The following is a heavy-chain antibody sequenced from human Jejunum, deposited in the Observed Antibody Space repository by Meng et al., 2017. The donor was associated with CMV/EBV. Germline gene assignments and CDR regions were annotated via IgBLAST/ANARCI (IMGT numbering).Heavy chain of an antibody. V-gene: IGHV3-30*03. D-gene: IGHD6-19*01. CDR3: ARASGIAVAGTGRYFDY. CDR2: ISFDGTNK. Sequence: FTCNSYGMHWVRQAPGKGLEWVALISFDGTNKYYADSVKGRFTISRDNSQNTLYLQLNSLRAEDTAVYYCARASGIAVAGTGRYFDYWGQGTLVTVSS. J-gene: IGHJ4*02. CDR1: FTCNSYG.